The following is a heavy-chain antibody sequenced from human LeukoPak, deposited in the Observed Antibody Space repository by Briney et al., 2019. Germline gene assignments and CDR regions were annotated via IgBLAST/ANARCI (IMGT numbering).Heavy chain of an antibody. J-gene: IGHJ3*01. V-gene: IGHV3-30*18. D-gene: IGHD6-19*01. CDR2: ISYDGSNK. Sequence: GRSLRLSCAASGFIFSNSAMHWVRQAPGKGLEWVAVISYDGSNKYYADSVKGRFTISRDNSKNTLYLQMNSLRPEDTAVYYCAKDSDIAVAGSDDALDVWGQGTMVTVSS. CDR1: GFIFSNSA. CDR3: AKDSDIAVAGSDDALDV.